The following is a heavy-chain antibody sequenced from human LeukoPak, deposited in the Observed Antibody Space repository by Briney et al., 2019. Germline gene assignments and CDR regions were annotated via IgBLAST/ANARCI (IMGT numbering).Heavy chain of an antibody. CDR1: GFTFNNYE. CDR3: ARDLRRFAAYYFDY. D-gene: IGHD5/OR15-5a*01. J-gene: IGHJ4*02. Sequence: PGGSLRLSCAGSGFTFNNYEMTLVRQAPGKGLELVSYIGSSGTPIYYADSVKGRFTISRDNSKNTLYLQTNSLRAEDTAVYYCARDLRRFAAYYFDYWGQGTLVTVSS. CDR2: IGSSGTPI. V-gene: IGHV3-48*03.